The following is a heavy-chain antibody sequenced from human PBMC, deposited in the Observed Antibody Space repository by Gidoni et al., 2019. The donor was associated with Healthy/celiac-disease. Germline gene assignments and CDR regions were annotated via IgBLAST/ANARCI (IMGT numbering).Heavy chain of an antibody. CDR3: ARGSGSPRDWFDP. CDR1: GGSISRGGSS. Sequence: LQLQESGSGLVKPSQTLALTGAVSGGSISRGGSSWLWIRQPPGKGLEWIGYIYHCGSTYYNPSLKSRVTISLDRSKPQFSLQLSSVTAADTAVYYCARGSGSPRDWFDPWGQGTLVTVSS. J-gene: IGHJ5*02. V-gene: IGHV4-30-2*01. D-gene: IGHD3-3*01. CDR2: IYHCGST.